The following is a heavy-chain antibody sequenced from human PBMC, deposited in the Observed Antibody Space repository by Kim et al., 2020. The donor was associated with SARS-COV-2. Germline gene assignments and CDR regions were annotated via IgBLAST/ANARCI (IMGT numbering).Heavy chain of an antibody. CDR2: ISYDGSNK. CDR1: GFTFSSYA. J-gene: IGHJ4*01. V-gene: IGHV3-30-3*01. D-gene: IGHD3-9*01. Sequence: GGSLRLSCAASGFTFSSYAMHWVRQAPGKGLEWVAVISYDGSNKYYADSVKGRFTISRDNSKNTLYLQMNSLRAEDTAVYYCASWAGYDILTGTSSDYWG. CDR3: ASWAGYDILTGTSSDY.